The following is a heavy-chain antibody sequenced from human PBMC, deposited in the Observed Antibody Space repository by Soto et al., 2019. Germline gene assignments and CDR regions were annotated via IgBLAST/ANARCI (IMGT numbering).Heavy chain of an antibody. CDR3: ARADYEILTGYYAIDV. D-gene: IGHD3-9*01. J-gene: IGHJ6*02. CDR1: DDFVSSYY. Sequence: PSGTLSLTCTVSDDFVSSYYWNWIRQPAGKGLEWIGRVSTNGATNYNPSLESRVTMSVDTSKNQFSLKLNSVTADEKAVYLCARADYEILTGYYAIDVWGQGTTVT. V-gene: IGHV4-4*07. CDR2: VSTNGAT.